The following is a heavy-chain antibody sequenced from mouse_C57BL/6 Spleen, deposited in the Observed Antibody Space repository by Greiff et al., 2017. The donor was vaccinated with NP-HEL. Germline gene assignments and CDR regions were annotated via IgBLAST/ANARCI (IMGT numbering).Heavy chain of an antibody. Sequence: EVQGVESGGGLVKPGGSLKLSCAASGSTFSSYAMSWVRQTPEKRLEWVATISDGGSYTYYPDNVKGRFTISRDNAKNNLYLQMSHLKSEDTAMYYCARDADSSYYFDYWGQGTTLTVSS. CDR1: GSTFSSYA. J-gene: IGHJ2*01. CDR3: ARDADSSYYFDY. V-gene: IGHV5-4*01. CDR2: ISDGGSYT.